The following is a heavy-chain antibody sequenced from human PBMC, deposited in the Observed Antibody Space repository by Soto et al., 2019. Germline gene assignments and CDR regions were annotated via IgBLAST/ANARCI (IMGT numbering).Heavy chain of an antibody. V-gene: IGHV3-7*01. CDR1: GFTFSSYW. J-gene: IGHJ2*01. D-gene: IGHD7-27*01. CDR3: ARVADWGYTYWYFDL. CDR2: IKQDGSEK. Sequence: EVQLVESGGGLVQPGGSLRLSCAASGFTFSSYWMSWVRQAPGKGLEWVANIKQDGSEKYYVDSVKGRFTISRDNAKNSLYLQMNSLRAEDTAVYYCARVADWGYTYWYFDLWGRGTLVTVSS.